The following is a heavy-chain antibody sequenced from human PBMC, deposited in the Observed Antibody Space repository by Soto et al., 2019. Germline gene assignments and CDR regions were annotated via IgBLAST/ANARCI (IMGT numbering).Heavy chain of an antibody. J-gene: IGHJ6*02. CDR3: ARTYSSSWPTYYYYYYGMDV. V-gene: IGHV1-46*01. CDR2: INPSGGST. D-gene: IGHD6-13*01. CDR1: GYTFTSYY. Sequence: GASVKVSCKASGYTFTSYYMHWVRQAPGQGLEWMGIINPSGGSTSYAQKFQGRVTMTGDTSTSTVYMELSSLRSEDTAVYYCARTYSSSWPTYYYYYYGMDVWGQGTTVTVSS.